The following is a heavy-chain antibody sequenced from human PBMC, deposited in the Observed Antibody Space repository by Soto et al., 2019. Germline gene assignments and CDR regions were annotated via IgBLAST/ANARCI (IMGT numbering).Heavy chain of an antibody. CDR1: GGSFSGYY. CDR2: IGHSGGT. Sequence: QVQLQQWGAGLLKPSETLSVTCAVYGGSFSGYYWRWIRQPTGKGLAWIGEIGHSGGTVYNPSLESRVTISGDSYKNQFSLKLNSVDAADTAVYYCARHGGYYCDYWGQGAPVTVSS. J-gene: IGHJ4*02. D-gene: IGHD3-16*01. CDR3: ARHGGYYCDY. V-gene: IGHV4-34*01.